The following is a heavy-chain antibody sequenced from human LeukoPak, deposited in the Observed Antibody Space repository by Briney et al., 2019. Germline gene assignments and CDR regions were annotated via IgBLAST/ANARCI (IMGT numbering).Heavy chain of an antibody. CDR3: AKVLGYYDSSGYYQEGGFDY. D-gene: IGHD3-22*01. J-gene: IGHJ4*02. Sequence: GRSLRLSCTASGFTFDDYAMHWVRQAPAKGLEWGTLISGDGGSTDYADSVKGRFTISRDDHRNSVYLHMNSLRTEDTALYYCAKVLGYYDSSGYYQEGGFDYWGQGTLVTVSS. CDR2: ISGDGGST. V-gene: IGHV3-43*02. CDR1: GFTFDDYA.